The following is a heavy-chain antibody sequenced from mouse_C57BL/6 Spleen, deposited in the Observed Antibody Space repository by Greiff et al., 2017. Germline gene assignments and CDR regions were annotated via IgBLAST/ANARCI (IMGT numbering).Heavy chain of an antibody. J-gene: IGHJ2*01. V-gene: IGHV1-15*01. CDR2: IDPETGGT. D-gene: IGHD4-1*01. CDR1: GYTFTDYE. CDR3: TSGTSRY. Sequence: QVQLKQSGAELVRPGASVTLSCKASGYTFTDYEMHWVKQTPVHGLEWIGAIDPETGGTAYNQKFKGKAILTADKSSSTAYMELRSLTSEDSAVYYCTSGTSRYWGQGTTLTVSS.